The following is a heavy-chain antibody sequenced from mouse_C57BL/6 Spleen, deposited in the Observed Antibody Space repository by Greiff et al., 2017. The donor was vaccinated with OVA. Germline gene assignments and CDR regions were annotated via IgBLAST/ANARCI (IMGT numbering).Heavy chain of an antibody. Sequence: EVMLVESGGGLVKPGGSLKLSCAASGFTFSSYAMSWVRQTPEKRLEWVATISDGGSYTYYPDNVKGRFTISRDNAKNNLYLQMSHLKSEDTAMYYCARGGYDYDRYFDVWGTGTTVTVSS. D-gene: IGHD2-4*01. CDR2: ISDGGSYT. CDR1: GFTFSSYA. J-gene: IGHJ1*03. V-gene: IGHV5-4*03. CDR3: ARGGYDYDRYFDV.